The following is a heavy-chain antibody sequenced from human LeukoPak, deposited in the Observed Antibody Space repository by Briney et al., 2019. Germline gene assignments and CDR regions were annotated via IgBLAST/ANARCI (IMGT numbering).Heavy chain of an antibody. D-gene: IGHD3-9*01. Sequence: ASVKVSCKASGYTFTGYYMHWVRQAPGQGLEWMGWINPNSGGTNYAQKFQGRVTMTRDTSISTAYMELSSLRSEDTAVYYCARDKGLPYYDILTGYYSGEFDPWGQGTLVTVSS. J-gene: IGHJ5*02. CDR1: GYTFTGYY. CDR2: INPNSGGT. CDR3: ARDKGLPYYDILTGYYSGEFDP. V-gene: IGHV1-2*02.